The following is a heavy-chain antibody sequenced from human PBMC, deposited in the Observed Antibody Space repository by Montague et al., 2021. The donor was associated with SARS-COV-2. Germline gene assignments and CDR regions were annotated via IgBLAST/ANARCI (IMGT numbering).Heavy chain of an antibody. Sequence: SETLSLTCAVYGGSFRGYYWSWIRQPPGKGLEWIGEINHSGSTNYNPSLKSRVTISVDTSKNQFSLKLSSVTAADTAVYYCARGYDYVWGSYRYLHWFDPWGQGTRVTVSS. CDR2: INHSGST. CDR3: ARGYDYVWGSYRYLHWFDP. J-gene: IGHJ5*02. CDR1: GGSFRGYY. D-gene: IGHD3-16*02. V-gene: IGHV4-34*01.